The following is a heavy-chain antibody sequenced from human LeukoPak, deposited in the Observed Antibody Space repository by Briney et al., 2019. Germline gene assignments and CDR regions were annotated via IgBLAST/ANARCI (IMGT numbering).Heavy chain of an antibody. V-gene: IGHV3-7*01. CDR1: GFNFNSYW. CDR2: IKQDESEK. J-gene: IGHJ3*01. D-gene: IGHD3-22*01. CDR3: ARRSGYYWDAFDV. Sequence: GGSLRLSCAVSGFNFNSYWMNWVRQAPGKGLEWVANIKQDESEKNYVGSVKGRFTIPRDNANNLLHLQMNNLRADDTAVYYCARRSGYYWDAFDVWGQGTMVTVSS.